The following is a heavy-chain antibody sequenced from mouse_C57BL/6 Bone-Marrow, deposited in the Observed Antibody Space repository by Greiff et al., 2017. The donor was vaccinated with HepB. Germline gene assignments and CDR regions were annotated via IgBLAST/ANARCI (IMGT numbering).Heavy chain of an antibody. J-gene: IGHJ2*01. CDR2: INPSSGYT. CDR3: ARKKDGNFDY. CDR1: GYTFTSYT. V-gene: IGHV1-4*01. Sequence: LVESGAELARPGASVKMSCKASGYTFTSYTMHWVKQRPGQGLEWIGYINPSSGYTKYNQKFKDKATLTADKSSSTAYMQLSSLTSEDSAVYYCARKKDGNFDYWGQGTTLTVSS. D-gene: IGHD2-1*01.